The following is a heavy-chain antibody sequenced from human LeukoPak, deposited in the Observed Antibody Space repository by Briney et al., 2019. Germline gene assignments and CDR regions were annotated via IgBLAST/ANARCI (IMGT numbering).Heavy chain of an antibody. CDR2: THTSGRT. V-gene: IGHV4-4*07. D-gene: IGHD5-18*01. Sequence: SETLSLTCTVPGGSISSYYWSWIRQPAGKGLEFVGRTHTSGRTDYNPSLRGRLTMSLDTSQNQFSLRLTSVTAADTAVYYCARTVQGYSFGVDSYYYYFMDVWGKGATVTVSS. J-gene: IGHJ6*03. CDR3: ARTVQGYSFGVDSYYYYFMDV. CDR1: GGSISSYY.